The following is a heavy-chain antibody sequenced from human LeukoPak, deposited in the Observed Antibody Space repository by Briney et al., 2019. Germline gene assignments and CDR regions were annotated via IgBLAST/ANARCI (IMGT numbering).Heavy chain of an antibody. CDR2: INPNSGNT. D-gene: IGHD1-26*01. V-gene: IGHV1-18*04. J-gene: IGHJ4*02. CDR3: ARSGRGTYYYFDL. Sequence: ASVKVSCKASGYTFTGYYMNWVRQAPGQGLEWMGWINPNSGNTNYAQKLQGRVTMTTDTSTSTAYMELRSLRSDDTAVYYCARSGRGTYYYFDLWGQGTLVTVSS. CDR1: GYTFTGYY.